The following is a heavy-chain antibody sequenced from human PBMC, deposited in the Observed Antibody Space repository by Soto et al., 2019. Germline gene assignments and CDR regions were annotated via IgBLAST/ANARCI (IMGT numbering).Heavy chain of an antibody. Sequence: SETLSLTCTVSGGSISSSSYYWGWIRQPPGKGLEWIGSIYYSGSTYYNPSLKSRVTISVDTSKNQFSLKLSSVTAADTAVYYCARVVSGDSVVVPAAMPRWFDPWGQGTLVTVSS. CDR2: IYYSGST. V-gene: IGHV4-39*01. CDR3: ARVVSGDSVVVPAAMPRWFDP. CDR1: GGSISSSSYY. D-gene: IGHD2-2*01. J-gene: IGHJ5*02.